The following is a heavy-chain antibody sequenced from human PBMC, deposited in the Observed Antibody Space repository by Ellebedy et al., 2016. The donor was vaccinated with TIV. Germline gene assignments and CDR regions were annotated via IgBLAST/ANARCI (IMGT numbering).Heavy chain of an antibody. Sequence: AASVKVSCKASGYTFTTYGFSWVRQAPGQGLEWLGWVSTYNGEVSFAQNLQGRVSLTTDTSTSTAYMELRSLRPDDTAVYYCAREMGGVLAVRRGMDVWGRGTTVIVSS. D-gene: IGHD6-6*01. J-gene: IGHJ6*02. V-gene: IGHV1-18*01. CDR3: AREMGGVLAVRRGMDV. CDR2: VSTYNGEV. CDR1: GYTFTTYG.